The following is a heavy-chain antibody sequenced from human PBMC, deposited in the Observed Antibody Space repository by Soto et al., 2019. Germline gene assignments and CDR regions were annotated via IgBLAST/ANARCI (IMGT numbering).Heavy chain of an antibody. Sequence: EVQLVESGGGLVQPGGSLKLSCAASGFTFSGSAMHWVRQASGKGLEWVGRIRSKANSYATAYAASVKGRFTISREDSKNTAYLQMNSLKTEDTAVYYCTVAVVVPAAIHYYGMDVWGQGTTVTVSS. D-gene: IGHD2-2*01. V-gene: IGHV3-73*02. CDR2: IRSKANSYAT. J-gene: IGHJ6*02. CDR1: GFTFSGSA. CDR3: TVAVVVPAAIHYYGMDV.